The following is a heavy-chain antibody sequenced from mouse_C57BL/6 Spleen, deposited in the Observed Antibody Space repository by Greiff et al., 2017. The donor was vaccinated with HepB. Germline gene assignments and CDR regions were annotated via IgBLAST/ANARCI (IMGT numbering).Heavy chain of an antibody. CDR3: SCGGAY. Sequence: QVQLKQSGAELVRPGASVTLSCKASGYTFTDYEMHWVKQTPVHGLEWIGAIDPETGGTAYNQKFKGKAILTADKSSSTAYMELRSLTSEDSAVYYCSCGGAYWGQGTLVTVSA. V-gene: IGHV1-15*01. J-gene: IGHJ3*01. CDR1: GYTFTDYE. D-gene: IGHD3-3*01. CDR2: IDPETGGT.